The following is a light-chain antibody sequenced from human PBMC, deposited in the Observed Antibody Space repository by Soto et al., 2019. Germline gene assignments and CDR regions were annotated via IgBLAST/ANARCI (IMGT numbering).Light chain of an antibody. V-gene: IGKV1-5*03. CDR1: QSISSW. CDR2: KAS. CDR3: QQYYSYPWT. J-gene: IGKJ1*01. Sequence: DIQMTQSPSTLSASVGDRVTITCRASQSISSWLAWYQQKPGKVPNLLIYKASRLESGVPSRFSGSGSGTESTLTISSLQPDDFATYYCQQYYSYPWTFGQATNVEIK.